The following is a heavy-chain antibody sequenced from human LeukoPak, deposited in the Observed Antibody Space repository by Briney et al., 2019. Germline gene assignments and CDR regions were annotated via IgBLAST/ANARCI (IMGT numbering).Heavy chain of an antibody. Sequence: GGSLRLSCAASGFTFSSYVMTWVRQAPGRGLEWVSAISGSGGSTYYADSVKGRFTISRDNSKNTLYLQMNSLRAEDSAVYYCATFSGSYPGFDYWGQGTLVTVSS. CDR1: GFTFSSYV. CDR3: ATFSGSYPGFDY. J-gene: IGHJ4*02. CDR2: ISGSGGST. V-gene: IGHV3-23*01. D-gene: IGHD1-26*01.